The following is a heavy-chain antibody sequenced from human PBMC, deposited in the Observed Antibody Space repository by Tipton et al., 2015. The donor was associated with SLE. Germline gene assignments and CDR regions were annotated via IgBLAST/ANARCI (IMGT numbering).Heavy chain of an antibody. D-gene: IGHD2/OR15-2a*01. CDR1: GGSISESTYS. Sequence: TLSLTCTVSGGSISESTYSWDWIRQAPGKGLEWIGNFYHRGTTYYNPSLESRVTISADTSKNHLSLKLTSVTAADTAVYFCARSSSVRTLLWPTFAYWGQGTLVTVSS. V-gene: IGHV4-39*02. J-gene: IGHJ4*02. CDR3: ARSSSVRTLLWPTFAY. CDR2: FYHRGTT.